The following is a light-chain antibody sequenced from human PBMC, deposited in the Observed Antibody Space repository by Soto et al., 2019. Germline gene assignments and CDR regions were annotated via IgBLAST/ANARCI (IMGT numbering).Light chain of an antibody. Sequence: QSVLTQPPSVSEAPRQRVTISCSGSSSNIGNNAVNWYQQLPGKAPKLLNYYGDLLPSGVSDRFSGSKSGTSASLAISGLQSEDEADYYCAAWDDSLNGPVFGVGTKLTVL. CDR3: AAWDDSLNGPV. CDR2: YGD. CDR1: SSNIGNNA. V-gene: IGLV1-36*01. J-gene: IGLJ3*02.